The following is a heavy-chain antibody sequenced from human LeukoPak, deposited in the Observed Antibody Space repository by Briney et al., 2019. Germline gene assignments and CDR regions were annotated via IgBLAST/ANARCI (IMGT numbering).Heavy chain of an antibody. J-gene: IGHJ4*02. V-gene: IGHV4-59*01. Sequence: SETLSLTCTVSGGSISSYYWSWIRQPPGKGLEWIGYIYYSGSTNYNPSLKSRVAISVDTSKNQFSLKLSSVTAADTAVYYCARSVAGFDYWGQGTLVTVSS. CDR2: IYYSGST. CDR3: ARSVAGFDY. CDR1: GGSISSYY. D-gene: IGHD6-19*01.